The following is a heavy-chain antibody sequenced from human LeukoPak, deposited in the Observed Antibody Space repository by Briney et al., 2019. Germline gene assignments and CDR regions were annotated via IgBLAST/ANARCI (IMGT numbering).Heavy chain of an antibody. Sequence: ASVKDSCKASVYTFTSYYMHWVGQAPGQGLEWMGIINPSGGSTSYAQKFQGRVTMTRDTSTSTVYMELSSLRSEDTAVYYCARASVVVTAIGGYWGQGTLVTVSS. CDR1: VYTFTSYY. J-gene: IGHJ4*02. CDR3: ARASVVVTAIGGY. CDR2: INPSGGST. V-gene: IGHV1-46*01. D-gene: IGHD2-21*02.